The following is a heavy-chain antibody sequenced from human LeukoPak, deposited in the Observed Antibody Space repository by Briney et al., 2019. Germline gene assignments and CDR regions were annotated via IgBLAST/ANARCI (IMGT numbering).Heavy chain of an antibody. D-gene: IGHD2-2*01. V-gene: IGHV1-8*01. CDR2: MNPNSGNT. J-gene: IGHJ5*02. CDR1: GYTFTSYD. CDR3: ARGCSSTSCYPHNWFDP. Sequence: GASVKVSFKASGYTFTSYDINWVRQATGQGLEWMGWMNPNSGNTGYAQKFQGRVTMTRNTSISTAYMELSSLRSEDTAVYYCARGCSSTSCYPHNWFDPWGQGTLVTVSS.